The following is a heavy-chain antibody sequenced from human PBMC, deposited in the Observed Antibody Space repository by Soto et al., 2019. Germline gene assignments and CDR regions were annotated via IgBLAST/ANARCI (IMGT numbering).Heavy chain of an antibody. CDR2: INHSGST. J-gene: IGHJ6*02. CDR3: ARHGMAGRRDYYYYGMDV. Sequence: SETLSLTCAVYGGSFSGYYWSWIRPPPGKGLEWTGEINHSGSTNYNPSLKSRVTISVDTSKNQFTLKMSSVTAADTAVYYCARHGMAGRRDYYYYGMDVWGQGTTVTVSS. D-gene: IGHD6-6*01. V-gene: IGHV4-34*01. CDR1: GGSFSGYY.